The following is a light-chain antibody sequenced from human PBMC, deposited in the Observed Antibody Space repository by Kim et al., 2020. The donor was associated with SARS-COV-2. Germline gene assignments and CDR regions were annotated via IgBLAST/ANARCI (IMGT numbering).Light chain of an antibody. CDR1: SSNIGAGYD. CDR2: GNS. J-gene: IGLJ3*02. CDR3: QSYDSSLSGWV. V-gene: IGLV1-40*01. Sequence: RVTSTFTGGSSNIGAGYDVQWYQQLPGTAPKPLIYGNSNRPSGVPDRFSGSKSGTSASLAITGLQAEDEADYYCQSYDSSLSGWVFGGGTKLTVL.